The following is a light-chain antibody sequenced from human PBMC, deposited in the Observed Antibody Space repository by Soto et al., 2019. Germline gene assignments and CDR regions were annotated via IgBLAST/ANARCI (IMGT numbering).Light chain of an antibody. V-gene: IGLV2-23*01. CDR1: SSDVGSYNL. CDR2: EGS. Sequence: QSVLTQPASVSGSPGQSITISCTGTSSDVGSYNLVSWYQQHPGKAPKLMIYEGSKRPSGVSNRFSGSKSGNTASPTISGLQAEDEADYYCCSYAGSSTWVFGGGTQLTVL. CDR3: CSYAGSSTWV. J-gene: IGLJ3*02.